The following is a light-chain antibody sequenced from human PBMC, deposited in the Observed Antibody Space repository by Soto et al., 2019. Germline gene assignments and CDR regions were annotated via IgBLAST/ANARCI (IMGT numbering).Light chain of an antibody. CDR3: QQRSNWPPA. Sequence: EIVLPQSPATLSLSPGERATLYCRASQSVSSYLAWYQQKPGQAPRLLIYDASNRATGIPARFSGSGSGTDFTLTISSLEPEDFAVYYCQQRSNWPPAFGQGTKLEIK. CDR1: QSVSSY. J-gene: IGKJ2*01. V-gene: IGKV3-11*01. CDR2: DAS.